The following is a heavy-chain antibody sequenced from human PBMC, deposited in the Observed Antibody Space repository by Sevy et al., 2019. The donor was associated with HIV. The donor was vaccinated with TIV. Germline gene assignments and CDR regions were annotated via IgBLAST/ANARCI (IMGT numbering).Heavy chain of an antibody. CDR1: GDTVSSNNAA. Sequence: SQTLSLTCAISGDTVSSNNAAWNCIRLSPSRGLQWLGRTYYRSKWYFEYPPSVKSRITINPDTSKNQFSLQLNSVTPEDTAIYYCAGAISGDFDYWGQGTLVTVSS. J-gene: IGHJ4*02. D-gene: IGHD2-15*01. CDR3: AGAISGDFDY. V-gene: IGHV6-1*01. CDR2: TYYRSKWYF.